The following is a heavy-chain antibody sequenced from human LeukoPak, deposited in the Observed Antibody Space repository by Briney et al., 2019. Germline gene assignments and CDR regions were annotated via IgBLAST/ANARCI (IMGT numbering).Heavy chain of an antibody. V-gene: IGHV1-18*01. Sequence: PGASVKVSCKASGYTFTSYGISWVRQAPGQGLEWMGWISAYNGNTNYAQKLQGRVTMTTDTSTSTAYMELRSLRSDDTAVYYCARSIAVAGTSGWFDPWGQGTLVTVSS. J-gene: IGHJ5*02. CDR2: ISAYNGNT. CDR1: GYTFTSYG. CDR3: ARSIAVAGTSGWFDP. D-gene: IGHD6-19*01.